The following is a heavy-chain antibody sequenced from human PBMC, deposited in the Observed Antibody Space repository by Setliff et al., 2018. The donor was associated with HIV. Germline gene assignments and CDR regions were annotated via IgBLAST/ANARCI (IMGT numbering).Heavy chain of an antibody. CDR3: ARDFLRSGYFDS. CDR1: GDSLSSDYYY. V-gene: IGHV4-31*03. Sequence: SETLSLTCTVSGDSLSSDYYYWTWIRQHPEKGLEWIGYIYYSGSTLYNPSLRSRLSMSVDTSKNQFSLELSSVTAADTAVYFCARDFLRSGYFDSWGQGKLVT. J-gene: IGHJ4*02. D-gene: IGHD4-17*01. CDR2: IYYSGST.